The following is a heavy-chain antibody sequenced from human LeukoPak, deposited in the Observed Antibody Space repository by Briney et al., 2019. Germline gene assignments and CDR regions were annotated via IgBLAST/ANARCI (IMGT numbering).Heavy chain of an antibody. CDR1: GYTFTGYY. CDR2: INPNSGGT. J-gene: IGHJ4*02. D-gene: IGHD6-19*01. V-gene: IGHV1-2*02. CDR3: ARGPFIAVALLYFDY. Sequence: PRASVRVSCKAPGYTFTGYYMHWVRQAPGQGLEWMGWINPNSGGTNYAQKFQGRVTMTRDTSISTAYMELSRLRSDDTAVYYCARGPFIAVALLYFDYWGQGTLVTVSS.